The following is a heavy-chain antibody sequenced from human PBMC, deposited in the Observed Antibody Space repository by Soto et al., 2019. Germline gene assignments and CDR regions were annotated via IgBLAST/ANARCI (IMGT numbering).Heavy chain of an antibody. CDR2: TSFDGSNT. V-gene: IGHV3-30-3*01. D-gene: IGHD3-3*01. CDR1: GTTFSSYA. J-gene: IGHJ6*02. Sequence: GGSLRLSGAASGTTFSSYAMHWVGQAPGKGLEWWTLTSFDGSNTYYADSGRGRFTISGDNSKSTLYLQMNSLRTEDTAVYYCARDGRSEPWSSYMDVWGQGTTVTVSS. CDR3: ARDGRSEPWSSYMDV.